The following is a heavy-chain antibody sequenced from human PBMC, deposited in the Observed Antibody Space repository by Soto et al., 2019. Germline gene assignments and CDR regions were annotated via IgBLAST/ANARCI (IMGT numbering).Heavy chain of an antibody. Sequence: EVQLVESGGNLVQPGGSLGLSCAASGFTFRSYDLHCVRQAAGKGLEWVSGLANTGDTDYTDSVKGRFIISRENAKNSVYLQMNSLGAEDTAIYYCAIAAITVGGTLWFDPWGQGTLVTVSS. V-gene: IGHV3-13*01. CDR2: LANTGDT. J-gene: IGHJ5*02. D-gene: IGHD6-19*01. CDR1: GFTFRSYD. CDR3: AIAAITVGGTLWFDP.